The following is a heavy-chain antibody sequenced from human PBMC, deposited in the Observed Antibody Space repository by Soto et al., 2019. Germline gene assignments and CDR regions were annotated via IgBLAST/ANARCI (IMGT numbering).Heavy chain of an antibody. CDR1: GYSFTSYW. V-gene: IGHV5-10-1*01. Sequence: GESLKISCKGSGYSFTSYWISWVRQMPGKGLEWMGRIDPSDSYTKYWPSFQGHVTISADKSTSTAYLRWSSLKASDTAMYYCARSWYYYGSGGLDYWGQGTLVTVSS. CDR2: IDPSDSYT. CDR3: ARSWYYYGSGGLDY. J-gene: IGHJ4*02. D-gene: IGHD3-10*01.